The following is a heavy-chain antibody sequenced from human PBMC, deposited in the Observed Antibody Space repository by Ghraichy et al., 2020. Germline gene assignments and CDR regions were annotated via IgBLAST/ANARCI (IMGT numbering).Heavy chain of an antibody. CDR1: GFTFSDYY. V-gene: IGHV3-11*01. CDR3: VRDDFWSGFIPDY. CDR2: ISSSGSTI. Sequence: GGSLRLSCAASGFTFSDYYMSWIRQAPGKGLEWVSYISSSGSTIYYADSVKGRFTISRDNAKNSLYLQMNSLRAEDTAVYYCVRDDFWSGFIPDYWGQGTLVTVSS. J-gene: IGHJ4*02. D-gene: IGHD3-3*01.